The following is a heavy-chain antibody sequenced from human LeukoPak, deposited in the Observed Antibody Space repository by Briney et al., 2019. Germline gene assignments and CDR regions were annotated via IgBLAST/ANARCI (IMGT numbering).Heavy chain of an antibody. D-gene: IGHD2-2*01. CDR2: INPNSGGT. Sequence: GASVKVSCKASGYTFTGHYMHWVRQAPGQGLEWMGWINPNSGGTNYAQKFQGRVTMTRDTSLSTAYMELSRLRSDDTAVYYCARDMTIVVVPAAPHNWFDPWGQGTLVTVSS. J-gene: IGHJ5*02. V-gene: IGHV1-2*02. CDR3: ARDMTIVVVPAAPHNWFDP. CDR1: GYTFTGHY.